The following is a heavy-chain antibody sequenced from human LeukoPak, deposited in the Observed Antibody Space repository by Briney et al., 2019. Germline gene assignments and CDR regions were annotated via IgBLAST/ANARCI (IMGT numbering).Heavy chain of an antibody. CDR2: ISGSGGST. CDR3: AKKYSSAWYGYDY. V-gene: IGHV3-23*01. D-gene: IGHD6-19*01. Sequence: GGSLRLSCAASGFTFTSYAVTWVRQAPGKGLEWVSVISGSGGSTYYADSVKGRFTVSRDNSKNTLYPQMISLRAEDTAVYYCAKKYSSAWYGYDYWGQGTLVTVSS. CDR1: GFTFTSYA. J-gene: IGHJ4*02.